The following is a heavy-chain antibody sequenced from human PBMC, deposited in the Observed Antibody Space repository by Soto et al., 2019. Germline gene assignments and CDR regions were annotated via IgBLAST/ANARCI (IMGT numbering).Heavy chain of an antibody. D-gene: IGHD2-2*01. CDR3: ARDVSSTSCPDY. Sequence: GASVKVSCKASGYTFTNYDINWVRQATGQGLEWVGVINPSGGSTSYAQKFQGRVTMTRDTSTSTVYMELSSLRSEDTAVYYCARDVSSTSCPDYWGQGTLVTVSS. CDR1: GYTFTNYD. J-gene: IGHJ4*02. CDR2: INPSGGST. V-gene: IGHV1-46*03.